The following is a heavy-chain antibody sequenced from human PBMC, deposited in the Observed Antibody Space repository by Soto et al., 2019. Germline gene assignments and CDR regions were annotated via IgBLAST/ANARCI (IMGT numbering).Heavy chain of an antibody. CDR3: ARKGLGIGLFHY. CDR2: ISSSGVI. D-gene: IGHD7-27*01. J-gene: IGHJ4*02. V-gene: IGHV3-48*02. CDR1: GFAFSTYS. Sequence: EVQLVESGGGLVQPGGSLRLSCVASGFAFSTYSMNWVRQVPGKGLEWVSFISSSGVIDYADSVKGRFTIARDNAKNSLFLQMKRLGDEDTHVYSCARKGLGIGLFHYWGQGPLVTVSS.